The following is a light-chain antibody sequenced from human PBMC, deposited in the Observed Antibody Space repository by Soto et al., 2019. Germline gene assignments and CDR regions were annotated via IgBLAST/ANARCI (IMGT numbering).Light chain of an antibody. CDR3: PQSYSTPWT. CDR1: QSISSY. V-gene: IGKV1-39*01. CDR2: AAS. J-gene: IGKJ1*01. Sequence: DIQMTQSPSSLSSSVGDRVTITCRARQSISSYLNWYQQKPGKAPKLVIYAASSLQSGLPSTFSCSGSATYFTLTIGTLQPAEFEAYYCPQSYSTPWTCSHGTKV.